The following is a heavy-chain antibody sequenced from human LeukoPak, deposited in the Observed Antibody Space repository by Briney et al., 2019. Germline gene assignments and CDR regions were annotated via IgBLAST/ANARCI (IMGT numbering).Heavy chain of an antibody. CDR1: GFTFSIYS. CDR2: IYSGGST. CDR3: AKNGDRGAYCSGGSCYPYYYYNMDV. Sequence: GGSLRLSCTASGFTFSIYSMNWVRQAPGKELEWVSIIYSGGSTYYADSVKGRFTISRDNSKNTLYLQMNSLGAEDTAIYYCAKNGDRGAYCSGGSCYPYYYYNMDVWGKGTTVTISS. D-gene: IGHD2-15*01. J-gene: IGHJ6*03. V-gene: IGHV3-66*01.